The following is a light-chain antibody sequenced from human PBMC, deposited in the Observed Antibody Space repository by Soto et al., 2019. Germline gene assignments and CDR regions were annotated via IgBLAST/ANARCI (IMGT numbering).Light chain of an antibody. Sequence: DIQMTQSPSSLSASVGERVTITCRASQGISTYLVWYQQRQGRAPKLLIYDASSLLSGVPSRFSGSGSGTDFTLTISSLQPEDFATYYCQQSYRTQYTFGQGTKLETK. J-gene: IGKJ2*01. V-gene: IGKV1-39*01. CDR2: DAS. CDR3: QQSYRTQYT. CDR1: QGISTY.